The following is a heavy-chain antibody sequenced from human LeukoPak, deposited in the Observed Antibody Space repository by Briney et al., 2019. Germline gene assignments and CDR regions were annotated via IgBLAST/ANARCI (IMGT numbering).Heavy chain of an antibody. Sequence: GGSLRLSCAASGFTFSDYYMSWIRQAPGKGLEWVSYISSSGSTIYYADSVKGRFTISRDNAKNSLYLQMNSLRAEDTAVYYCASQIVAAGTSWFDPWGQGTLVTVSS. CDR1: GFTFSDYY. V-gene: IGHV3-11*01. CDR2: ISSSGSTI. D-gene: IGHD6-13*01. J-gene: IGHJ5*02. CDR3: ASQIVAAGTSWFDP.